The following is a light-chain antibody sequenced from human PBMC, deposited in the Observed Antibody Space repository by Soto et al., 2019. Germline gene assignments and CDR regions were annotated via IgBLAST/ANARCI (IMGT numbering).Light chain of an antibody. CDR3: CSYAGTWV. Sequence: QSVLTQPASVSGSPGQSITISCTGTSSDVGSYNLVSWYQQHPGKAPKLMIYEGSKRPSGVSNRFSGSKSGNTASLTISGLQAEDEADYYCCSYAGTWVFGGGTMLTVL. V-gene: IGLV2-23*01. CDR1: SSDVGSYNL. CDR2: EGS. J-gene: IGLJ3*02.